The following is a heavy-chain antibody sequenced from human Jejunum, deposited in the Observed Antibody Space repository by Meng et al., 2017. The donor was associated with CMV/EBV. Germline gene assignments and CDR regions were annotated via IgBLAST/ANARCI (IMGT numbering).Heavy chain of an antibody. D-gene: IGHD6-6*01. Sequence: SGFSFSIFEFNWVRQAPGKGLEWVANIATGDRFGGGKTKYADSVRGRFTISRDDAKNSLYLQLNTMRAEDTAVYFCARGGVSPFHWGQGTLVTVSS. V-gene: IGHV3-48*03. CDR2: IATGDRFGGGKT. CDR3: ARGGVSPFH. J-gene: IGHJ4*02. CDR1: GFSFSIFE.